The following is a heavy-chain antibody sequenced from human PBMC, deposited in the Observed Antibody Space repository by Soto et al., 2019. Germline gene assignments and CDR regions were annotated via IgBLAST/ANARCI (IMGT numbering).Heavy chain of an antibody. Sequence: QVQLVESGGGVVQPGRSLRLSCAASGFTFSSYGMHWVRQAPGKGLEWVAVISYDGSNKYYAASVKGRFTISRDNSKNTLYLQMNSLRAEDTAVYYCAKDAAITMIVVVTDYGMDVWGQGTTVTVSS. CDR1: GFTFSSYG. V-gene: IGHV3-30*18. D-gene: IGHD3-22*01. CDR2: ISYDGSNK. CDR3: AKDAAITMIVVVTDYGMDV. J-gene: IGHJ6*02.